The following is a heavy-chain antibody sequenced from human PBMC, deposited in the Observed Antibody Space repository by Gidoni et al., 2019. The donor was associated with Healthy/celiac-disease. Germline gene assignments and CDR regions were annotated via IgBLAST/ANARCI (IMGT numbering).Heavy chain of an antibody. J-gene: IGHJ4*02. V-gene: IGHV4-59*01. CDR2: IYYSGST. CDR1: GGAISSYY. D-gene: IGHD3-3*01. CDR3: ARGGGFGVVNPFDY. Sequence: QVQLQESGPGRVKPSETLSLNCTVAGGAISSYYWSWIRQPPGKGLEWLGYIYYSGSTNYNPSLKSRVTISVDTSKHQFSLKLSSVPAADTAVYYCARGGGFGVVNPFDYWGQGTLVTVSS.